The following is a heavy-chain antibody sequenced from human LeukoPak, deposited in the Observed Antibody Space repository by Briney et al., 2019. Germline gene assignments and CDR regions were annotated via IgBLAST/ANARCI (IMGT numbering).Heavy chain of an antibody. CDR1: GYTFTSYG. D-gene: IGHD4-17*01. V-gene: IGHV1-18*01. CDR3: ARDSTVTRGRGPNWFDP. J-gene: IGHJ5*02. CDR2: ISAYNGNT. Sequence: GASVKVSCKASGYTFTSYGISWVRQAPGQGLEWMGWISAYNGNTNYAQKLQGRVTMTTDTSTSTAYMELRSLRSDDTAVYYCARDSTVTRGRGPNWFDPWGQGTLVTVSS.